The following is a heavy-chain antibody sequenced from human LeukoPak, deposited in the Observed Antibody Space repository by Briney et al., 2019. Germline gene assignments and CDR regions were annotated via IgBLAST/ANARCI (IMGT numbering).Heavy chain of an antibody. Sequence: GASVKVSCKASGYTFTGYYMHWVRQAPGQGLEWMGWINPNSGGTNYAQKFQGRVTMTRDTSISTAYMELSSLRSEDTAVYYCARALYNPRRWFDPWGQGTLVTVSS. V-gene: IGHV1-2*02. CDR2: INPNSGGT. D-gene: IGHD5-24*01. J-gene: IGHJ5*02. CDR1: GYTFTGYY. CDR3: ARALYNPRRWFDP.